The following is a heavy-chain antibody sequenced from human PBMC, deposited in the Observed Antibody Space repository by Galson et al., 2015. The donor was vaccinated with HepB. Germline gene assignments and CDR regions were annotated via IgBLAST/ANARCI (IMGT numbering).Heavy chain of an antibody. J-gene: IGHJ4*02. V-gene: IGHV3-64D*06. Sequence: SLRLSCAASGFTFGHYAIHWVRQAPGKGLEYVSAVSSDGGTTYYADSVKGRFTISRDNSKNTLYLQMNRLRTEDTAVYYCVPNIVATISFDSWGQGTLVTVSS. D-gene: IGHD5-12*01. CDR3: VPNIVATISFDS. CDR1: GFTFGHYA. CDR2: VSSDGGTT.